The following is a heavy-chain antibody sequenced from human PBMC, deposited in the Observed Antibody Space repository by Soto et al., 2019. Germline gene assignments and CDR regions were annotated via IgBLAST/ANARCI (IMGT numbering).Heavy chain of an antibody. CDR3: ARFNCGGDCYSSYYYYYYGMDV. D-gene: IGHD2-21*02. J-gene: IGHJ6*02. Sequence: GGSLRLSCAASGFTFSSYAMHWVRQAPGKGLEWLAVISYDGSNKYYSDSVKGRFTISRDNSKNTLYLQMNSLRAEDTAEYYCARFNCGGDCYSSYYYYYYGMDVWGQGTTVTVSS. CDR2: ISYDGSNK. CDR1: GFTFSSYA. V-gene: IGHV3-30-3*01.